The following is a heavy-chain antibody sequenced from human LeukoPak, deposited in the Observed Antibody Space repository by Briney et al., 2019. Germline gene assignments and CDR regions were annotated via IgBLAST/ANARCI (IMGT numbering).Heavy chain of an antibody. CDR3: ARALCGGDCYSDGYFAY. D-gene: IGHD2-21*02. Sequence: GGSLRLSCAASGFTFSSYSINWVRQAPGKGLEWVSSISSSSRYIYYAYSVKGRFTIPRDNAKIQLSVQMNSLSAEGTGVYYCARALCGGDCYSDGYFAYWGQGTLVTVSS. V-gene: IGHV3-21*01. CDR1: GFTFSSYS. CDR2: ISSSSRYI. J-gene: IGHJ4*02.